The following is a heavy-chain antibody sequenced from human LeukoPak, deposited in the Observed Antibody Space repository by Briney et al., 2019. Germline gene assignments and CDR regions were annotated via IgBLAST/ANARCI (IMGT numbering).Heavy chain of an antibody. CDR1: GFTFSDSG. CDR3: AKDSSSGTYFDY. Sequence: GRSLRLSCAASGFTFSDSGMYWVRQSPGKGLEWVALIWYDGSNKYYADSVKGRFTISRDNSKNTLYLQLKSLRAEDTAVYYCAKDSSSGTYFDYWGQGTLVTVSS. V-gene: IGHV3-33*06. J-gene: IGHJ4*02. CDR2: IWYDGSNK. D-gene: IGHD1-26*01.